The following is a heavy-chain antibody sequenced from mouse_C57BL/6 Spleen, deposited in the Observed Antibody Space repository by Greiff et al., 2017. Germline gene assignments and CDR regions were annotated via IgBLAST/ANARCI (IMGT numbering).Heavy chain of an antibody. CDR1: GFTFSDYY. CDR3: ARAPYGSGYFDV. V-gene: IGHV5-16*01. CDR2: INYDGSST. Sequence: EVQVVESEGGLVQPGSSMKLSCTASGFTFSDYYMAWVRQVPEKGLEWVANINYDGSSTYYLDSLKSRFIISRDNAKNILYLQMSSLKSEDTATYYCARAPYGSGYFDVWGTGTTVTVSS. J-gene: IGHJ1*03. D-gene: IGHD1-1*01.